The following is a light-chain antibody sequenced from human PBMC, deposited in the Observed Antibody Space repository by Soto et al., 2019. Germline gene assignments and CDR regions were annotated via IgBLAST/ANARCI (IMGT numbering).Light chain of an antibody. CDR2: NNN. V-gene: IGLV1-44*01. CDR3: AAWDDSLNGVV. CDR1: SSNIGSYT. Sequence: QAVVTQPPSASGTPGQRVTISCSGSSSNIGSYTVNWYQQLPGTAPKLLIYNNNQRPSGVPDRFSGSKSGTSASLAISGLQSEDEADYYCAAWDDSLNGVVFGGGTKVNVL. J-gene: IGLJ2*01.